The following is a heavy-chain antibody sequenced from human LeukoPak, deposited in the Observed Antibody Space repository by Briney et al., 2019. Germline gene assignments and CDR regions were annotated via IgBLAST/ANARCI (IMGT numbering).Heavy chain of an antibody. CDR1: GFTVSSNY. D-gene: IGHD3-10*01. J-gene: IGHJ6*02. Sequence: PGGSLRLSCAASGFTVSSNYMSWVRQAQGKGLEWVSVIYSGGSTYYADSVKGRFTISRHNSKNTLYLQMNSLRAEDTAVYYCARVGGSGSYYIHYGMDVWGQGTTVTVSS. CDR2: IYSGGST. CDR3: ARVGGSGSYYIHYGMDV. V-gene: IGHV3-53*04.